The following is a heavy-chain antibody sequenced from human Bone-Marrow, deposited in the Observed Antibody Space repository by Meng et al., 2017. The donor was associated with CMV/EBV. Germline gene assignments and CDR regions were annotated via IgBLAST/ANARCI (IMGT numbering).Heavy chain of an antibody. CDR3: ARAYDYEDYYYFGMDV. CDR2: INPNSGGT. V-gene: IGHV1-2*02. D-gene: IGHD5-12*01. Sequence: ASVKVSCKASGYTFTGYYMHWVRQAPGQGLEWMGWINPNSGGTNYAQKFQGRVTMTRDTSISTAYMELSRLRSDDTAVYYWARAYDYEDYYYFGMDVWGQGTTVTVSS. CDR1: GYTFTGYY. J-gene: IGHJ6*02.